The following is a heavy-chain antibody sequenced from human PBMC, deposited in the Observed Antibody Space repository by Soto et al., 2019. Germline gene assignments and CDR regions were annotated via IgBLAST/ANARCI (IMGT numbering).Heavy chain of an antibody. CDR2: ISSSSSTI. D-gene: IGHD6-13*01. CDR3: GPPRGYSSP. J-gene: IGHJ5*02. Sequence: GGSLRLSCAASALSFTSFNMNWIRQAPGKGPEWVSYISSSSSTIYYVDSVKGRFSISRDNAKSSLYLQMNSLRDEDTAVYYCGPPRGYSSPWGQGTVVTVSS. CDR1: ALSFTSFN. V-gene: IGHV3-48*02.